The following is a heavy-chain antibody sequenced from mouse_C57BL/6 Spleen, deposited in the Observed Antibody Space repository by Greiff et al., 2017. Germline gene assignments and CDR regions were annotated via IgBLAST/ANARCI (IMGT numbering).Heavy chain of an antibody. CDR2: IYPGSGST. CDR1: GYTFTSYW. Sequence: QVQLQQPGAELVKPGASVKMSCKASGYTFTSYWITWVKQRPGQGLEWIGDIYPGSGSTNYNEKFKSKATLTVDTSSSTAYMQLSSLTSEDSAVYYCARCSYGNYEAWFAYWGQGTLVTVSA. V-gene: IGHV1-55*01. J-gene: IGHJ3*01. CDR3: ARCSYGNYEAWFAY. D-gene: IGHD2-1*01.